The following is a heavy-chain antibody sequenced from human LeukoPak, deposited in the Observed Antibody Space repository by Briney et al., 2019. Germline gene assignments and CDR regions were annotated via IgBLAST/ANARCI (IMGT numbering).Heavy chain of an antibody. Sequence: GESLKISCKGSGYNFPSYRIGWVRQMPGKGLEWMGIIYPGDSDARYSPSFQGQVTISADKSISTAYLQWSSLKASDTAMYYCARQGPHYFDYWGQGTLVTVSS. CDR3: ARQGPHYFDY. J-gene: IGHJ4*02. CDR1: GYNFPSYR. V-gene: IGHV5-51*01. CDR2: IYPGDSDA.